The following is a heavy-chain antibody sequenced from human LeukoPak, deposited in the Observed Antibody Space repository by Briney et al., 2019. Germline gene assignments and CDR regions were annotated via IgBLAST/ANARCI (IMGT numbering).Heavy chain of an antibody. J-gene: IGHJ4*02. CDR1: GGSFSGYY. D-gene: IGHD2-15*01. CDR2: INHSGST. V-gene: IGHV4-34*01. Sequence: SETLSLTCAVYGGSFSGYYWSWIRQPPGKGLEWIGEINHSGSTNYNPSLKSRLTISVDTSKNHFSLKLSSVTAADTAVYYCARVPQRYCSGGSCSYYFDYWGQGTLDTVSS. CDR3: ARVPQRYCSGGSCSYYFDY.